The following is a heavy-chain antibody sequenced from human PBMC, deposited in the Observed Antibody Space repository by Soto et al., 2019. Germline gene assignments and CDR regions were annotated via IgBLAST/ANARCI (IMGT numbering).Heavy chain of an antibody. D-gene: IGHD6-13*01. CDR2: ISYEGSDK. J-gene: IGHJ6*03. CDR1: GFTFSSYA. Sequence: GGSLRLSCAASGFTFSSYAMHWVRQAPGKGLQWVALISYEGSDKYYADSVKGRFTISRDNSKNTLYLQMNSLRAEDTAVYYCAKYGSSSWYHYYYYMDVWGKGTTVTVSS. CDR3: AKYGSSSWYHYYYYMDV. V-gene: IGHV3-30-3*02.